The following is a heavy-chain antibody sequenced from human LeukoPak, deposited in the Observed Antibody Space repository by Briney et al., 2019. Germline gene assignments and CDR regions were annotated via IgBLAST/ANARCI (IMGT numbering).Heavy chain of an antibody. CDR2: ISSSSSTI. Sequence: GGSLRLSCAASGFIFSNYAMSWVRQAPGKGLEWVSYISSSSSTIYYADSVKGRFTISRDNAKNSLYLQMNSLRAEDTAVYYCARVWDSSGSYSSGYWGQGTLVTVSS. CDR3: ARVWDSSGSYSSGY. CDR1: GFIFSNYA. V-gene: IGHV3-48*01. D-gene: IGHD1-26*01. J-gene: IGHJ4*02.